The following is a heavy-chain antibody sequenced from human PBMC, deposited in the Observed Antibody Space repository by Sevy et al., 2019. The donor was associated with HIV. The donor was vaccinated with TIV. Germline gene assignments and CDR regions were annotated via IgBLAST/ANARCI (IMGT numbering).Heavy chain of an antibody. CDR3: ARGMSAYLLANGMDV. V-gene: IGHV1-2*07. CDR2: INPNRGGT. D-gene: IGHD3-3*01. CDR1: GYTFSDYY. Sequence: ASVKVSCKAYGYTFSDYYMHWVRQAPGQGLEWMGWINPNRGGTNYAHKFQGRVTMTRDTSISTAYMELSSLRSDDTAIYYCARGMSAYLLANGMDVWGQGTTVIVSS. J-gene: IGHJ6*02.